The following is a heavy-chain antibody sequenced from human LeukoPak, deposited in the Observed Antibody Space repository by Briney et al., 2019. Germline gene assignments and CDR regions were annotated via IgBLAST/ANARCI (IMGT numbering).Heavy chain of an antibody. D-gene: IGHD2/OR15-2a*01. J-gene: IGHJ4*02. CDR3: AGHHPRNTVDF. V-gene: IGHV4-59*08. CDR1: AGPISSYY. CDR2: ISDIGSI. Sequence: SETLSLTCTVSAGPISSYYWSWIRQPPGKGLEWIAYISDIGSINYNPSLKSRVTISLDTSKNQFSLKLSSVTAADTAVYYCAGHHPRNTVDFWGQGTLVTVSS.